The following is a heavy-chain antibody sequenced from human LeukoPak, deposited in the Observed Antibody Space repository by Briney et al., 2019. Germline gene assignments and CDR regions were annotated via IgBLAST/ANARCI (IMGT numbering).Heavy chain of an antibody. Sequence: ASVKVSCKASGYTFTSYGITWVRQAPGQGLEWMGWISAYNGNTNYAQKLQGRVTMTTDTSTSTAYMELRSLRSDGTAVYYCARAGGAAADYSYYYMDVWGKGTTVTVSS. CDR1: GYTFTSYG. CDR2: ISAYNGNT. CDR3: ARAGGAAADYSYYYMDV. V-gene: IGHV1-18*01. J-gene: IGHJ6*03. D-gene: IGHD6-13*01.